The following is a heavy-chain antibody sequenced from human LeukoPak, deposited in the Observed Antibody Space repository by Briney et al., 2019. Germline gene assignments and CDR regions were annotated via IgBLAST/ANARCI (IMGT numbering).Heavy chain of an antibody. Sequence: SETLSLTCAVYGGSFSGYYWTWIRQSPVKGLECIGEISSGGRTNDNPSLKSRVSISVDTSKSQFSLNLSSVTAADTAVYYCARDSPAQWRRYTSGGKRWFDPWGQGTLVTVSS. D-gene: IGHD6-19*01. CDR2: ISSGGRT. J-gene: IGHJ5*02. V-gene: IGHV4-34*01. CDR1: GGSFSGYY. CDR3: ARDSPAQWRRYTSGGKRWFDP.